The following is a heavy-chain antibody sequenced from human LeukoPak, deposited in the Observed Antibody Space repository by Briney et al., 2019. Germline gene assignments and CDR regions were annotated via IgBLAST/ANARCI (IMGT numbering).Heavy chain of an antibody. Sequence: SETLSLTCTVSGGSISTSSYYWGWIRQPPGKGLEWIGSIYYSGSTYYNPSLKSRVTISVDTSKNQFSLKLTSVTAADTAVYYCARDFRFLEWAYWGQGTLVIVSS. J-gene: IGHJ4*02. V-gene: IGHV4-39*07. CDR1: GGSISTSSYY. CDR3: ARDFRFLEWAY. D-gene: IGHD3-3*01. CDR2: IYYSGST.